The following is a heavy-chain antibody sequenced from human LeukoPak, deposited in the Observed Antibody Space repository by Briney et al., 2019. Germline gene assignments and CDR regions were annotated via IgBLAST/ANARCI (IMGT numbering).Heavy chain of an antibody. Sequence: PGGSLRLSCVASGFSFSNSGMHWVRQAPAKGLEWVAITSYDGSSQFYADSVKGRFTISRDNSKNTLYLQMNSLRAEDTAVYYCAKDSRGIAARLPFDYWGQGTLVTVSS. D-gene: IGHD6-6*01. CDR2: TSYDGSSQ. J-gene: IGHJ4*02. V-gene: IGHV3-30-3*01. CDR1: GFSFSNSG. CDR3: AKDSRGIAARLPFDY.